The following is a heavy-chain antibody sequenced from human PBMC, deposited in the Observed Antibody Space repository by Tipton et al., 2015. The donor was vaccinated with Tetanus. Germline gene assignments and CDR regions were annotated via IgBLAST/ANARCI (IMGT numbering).Heavy chain of an antibody. CDR1: GDSISGSPYF. CDR3: ARGLPREPFYFDY. CDR2: IYYSGST. D-gene: IGHD1-26*01. Sequence: LRLSCTVSGDSISGSPYFWNWIRQHPQKGLQWIGYIYYSGSTFYNPSLDGRVSISVDTSKNQFFLRLTSVTAADTAVYYCARGLPREPFYFDYWGQGKQVTVSS. V-gene: IGHV4-31*02. J-gene: IGHJ4*02.